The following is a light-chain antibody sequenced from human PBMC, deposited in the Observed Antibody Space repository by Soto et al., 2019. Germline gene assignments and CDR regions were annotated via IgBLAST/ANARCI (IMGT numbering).Light chain of an antibody. CDR2: DTS. CDR1: TGAVTSGHY. J-gene: IGLJ2*01. V-gene: IGLV7-46*01. Sequence: QAVVTQEPSLTVSPGGTVTLTCGSSTGAVTSGHYPCWLQQKPGQAPRTLIYDTSNTHSWTPARFSGSLLGGKAALTLSGAQPEDEAEYYCLLFYGDVGVFGGGTKVTVL. CDR3: LLFYGDVGV.